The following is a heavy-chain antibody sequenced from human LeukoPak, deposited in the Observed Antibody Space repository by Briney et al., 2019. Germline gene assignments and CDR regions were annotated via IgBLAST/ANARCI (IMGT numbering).Heavy chain of an antibody. CDR3: ARGPGDAFDI. J-gene: IGHJ3*02. V-gene: IGHV4-31*03. CDR2: IYYGGST. CDR1: GGSISSGGYY. Sequence: PSQTLSLTCTVSGGSISSGGYYWSWIRQHPGKYLEWIGYIYYGGSTYYNPSLKSRATISVDTSKNQFSLKLSSVTAADTAVYYCARGPGDAFDIWGQGTMVTVSS.